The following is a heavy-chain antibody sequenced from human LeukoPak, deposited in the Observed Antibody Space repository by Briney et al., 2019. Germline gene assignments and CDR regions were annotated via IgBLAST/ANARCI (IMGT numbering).Heavy chain of an antibody. V-gene: IGHV3-74*01. CDR2: INSDGSIT. CDR1: GFTFSSYS. J-gene: IGHJ4*02. CDR3: AKIDAY. Sequence: GGSLRLSCAASGFTFSSYSMNWVRQAPGKGLVWVSRINSDGSITNYADSVKGRFTISRDNAKNTLYLQMSSLRAEDTAVYYCAKIDAYWGQGTLVTVSS.